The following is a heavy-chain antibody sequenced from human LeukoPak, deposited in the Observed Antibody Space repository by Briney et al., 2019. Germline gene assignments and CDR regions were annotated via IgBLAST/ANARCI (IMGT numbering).Heavy chain of an antibody. CDR3: ARDLVCTMNCKDS. D-gene: IGHD2-2*01. V-gene: IGHV1-69*04. CDR1: GGTFSNDA. J-gene: IGHJ4*02. Sequence: SVKVSCKASGGTFSNDAISWVRQAPGQGLEWMGRIIPSLGMALYAQKFKGRVTITADKSPSTAYLELSSLTSEDTAVYFCARDLVCTMNCKDSWGQGTLVTVSS. CDR2: IIPSLGMA.